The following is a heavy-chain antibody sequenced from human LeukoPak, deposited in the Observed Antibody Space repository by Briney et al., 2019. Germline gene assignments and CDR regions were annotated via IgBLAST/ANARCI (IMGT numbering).Heavy chain of an antibody. CDR1: GYRFTSHW. V-gene: IGHV5-51*01. CDR2: IYPGDSDT. CDR3: ARHDVRTVPNPIAFDI. D-gene: IGHD3/OR15-3a*01. J-gene: IGHJ3*02. Sequence: GESLRISCKASGYRFTSHWIGWVRQMPGRGLGWMGIIYPGDSDTRYSPSFQGQVTISADKSITTAYLQWSSLKASDTAMYFCARHDVRTVPNPIAFDIWGQGTMVTVSS.